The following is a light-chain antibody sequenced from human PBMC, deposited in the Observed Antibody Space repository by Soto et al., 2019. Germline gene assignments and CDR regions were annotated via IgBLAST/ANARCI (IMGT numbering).Light chain of an antibody. CDR1: RSNIGTGYD. CDR2: GDS. V-gene: IGLV1-40*01. J-gene: IGLJ1*01. CDR3: QSYDISPSGP. Sequence: QLVLTQPPSVSGAPGQRVTISCTGSRSNIGTGYDVHWYPQVPGTAPKLLIHGDSSRPSGVPDRISGSNSGTSASLAITGLQAANESDYSCQSYDISPSGPFETGTKVTVL.